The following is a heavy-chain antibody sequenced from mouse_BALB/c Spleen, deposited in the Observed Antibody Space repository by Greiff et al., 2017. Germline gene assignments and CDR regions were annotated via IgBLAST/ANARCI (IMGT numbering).Heavy chain of an antibody. CDR1: GFSLTSYG. CDR2: IWSGGST. D-gene: IGHD2-4*01. Sequence: QVQLKESGPGLVQPSQSLSITCTVSGFSLTSYGVHWVRQSPGKGLEWLGVIWSGGSTDYNAAFISRLSISKDNSKSQVFFKMNSLQANDTAIYYCARNDYDYSDRYAMDYWGQGTSVTVSS. J-gene: IGHJ4*01. CDR3: ARNDYDYSDRYAMDY. V-gene: IGHV2-2*02.